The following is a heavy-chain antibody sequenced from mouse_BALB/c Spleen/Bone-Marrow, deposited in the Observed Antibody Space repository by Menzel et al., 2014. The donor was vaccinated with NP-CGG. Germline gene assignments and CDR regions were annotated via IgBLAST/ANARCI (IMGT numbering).Heavy chain of an antibody. J-gene: IGHJ3*01. D-gene: IGHD2-1*01. V-gene: IGHV5-17*02. CDR1: GFTFSSFG. CDR2: ISSGSSTI. Sequence: EVQLVESEGGLVQPGGSRKLSCAASGFTFSSFGMHWVRQAPEKGLEWVAYISSGSSTIYYADTVKGRFTISRDNPKNTLFLQMTSLRSEDTAMYYCARGGNYAWFAYWGQGTLVTVSA. CDR3: ARGGNYAWFAY.